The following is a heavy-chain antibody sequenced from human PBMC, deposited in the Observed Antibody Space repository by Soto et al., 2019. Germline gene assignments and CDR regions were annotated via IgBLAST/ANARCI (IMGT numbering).Heavy chain of an antibody. J-gene: IGHJ4*02. D-gene: IGHD6-6*01. CDR2: ISAHNGNT. Sequence: VNLVQSGAEVKKPGASVKVSCKGSGYAFTTYGITWVRQAPGQGLEWMGWISAHNGNTNYAQKLQGRVTVTRDTSTSTAYMELRSLRSDDTAVYYCERGRDGDYWGQGALVTVSS. CDR3: ERGRDGDY. V-gene: IGHV1-18*01. CDR1: GYAFTTYG.